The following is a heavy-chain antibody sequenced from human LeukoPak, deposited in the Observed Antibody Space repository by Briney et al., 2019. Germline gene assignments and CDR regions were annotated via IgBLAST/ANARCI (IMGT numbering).Heavy chain of an antibody. V-gene: IGHV3-7*01. J-gene: IGHJ5*02. CDR3: ARDRYSSSSRDWFDP. D-gene: IGHD6-6*01. Sequence: GGSLRLSCAASGFTFSTYWMTWVRQAPGKGLDWVGNIKQDGSETYYADSLKGRFTISRDNAKSALYLQMNSLRAEDTAVYYCARDRYSSSSRDWFDPWGQGTLVTVSS. CDR2: IKQDGSET. CDR1: GFTFSTYW.